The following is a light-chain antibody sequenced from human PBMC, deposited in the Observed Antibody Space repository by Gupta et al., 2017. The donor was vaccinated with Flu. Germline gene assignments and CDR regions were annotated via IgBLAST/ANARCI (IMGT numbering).Light chain of an antibody. CDR3: AAGDDSLSGRV. CDR1: SSNIGSNY. Sequence: RVTISGSGSSSNIGSNYVDWYQQLPGTAPKLLIYRKNQRPSGVPDRFSGSKSGTSASLAISGRRSEEEADYYCAAGDDSLSGRVFGGGTKLTVL. J-gene: IGLJ3*02. V-gene: IGLV1-47*01. CDR2: RKN.